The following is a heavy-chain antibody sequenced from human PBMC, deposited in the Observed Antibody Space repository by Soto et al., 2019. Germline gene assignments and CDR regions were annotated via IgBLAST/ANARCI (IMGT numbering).Heavy chain of an antibody. CDR1: GYSFTNYW. CDR2: IYPGHSET. J-gene: IGHJ6*02. D-gene: IGHD5-12*01. Sequence: RGESLKSSCEGSGYSFTNYWIGWVRQMSVKGLEWMAIIYPGHSETKYSPSFQGQVTISADKSINTAYLQWNSLKASDTAIYYCARGREGSDYIYYGMDVWGQGTTVTVSS. V-gene: IGHV5-51*01. CDR3: ARGREGSDYIYYGMDV.